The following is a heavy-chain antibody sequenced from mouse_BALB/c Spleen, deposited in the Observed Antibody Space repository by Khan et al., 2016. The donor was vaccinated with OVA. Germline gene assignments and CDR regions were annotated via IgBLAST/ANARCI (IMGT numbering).Heavy chain of an antibody. D-gene: IGHD1-1*02. CDR2: INTYTGEP. V-gene: IGHV9-3-1*01. J-gene: IGHJ1*01. CDR1: GYTFTNYG. Sequence: QIQFVQSGPELKKPGETVKISCKASGYTFTNYGMNWVKQAPGKGLKWMGWINTYTGEPTYADDFKGRFAFSLETSASTAYLQINNLKNEDTAKYFCASGGYWYFDVWGAGTTVTVSS. CDR3: ASGGYWYFDV.